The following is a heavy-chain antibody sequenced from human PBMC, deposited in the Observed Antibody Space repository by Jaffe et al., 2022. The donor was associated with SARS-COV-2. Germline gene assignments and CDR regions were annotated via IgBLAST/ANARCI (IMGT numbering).Heavy chain of an antibody. V-gene: IGHV5-10-1*03. D-gene: IGHD6-13*01. CDR1: GYSFTSYW. CDR3: ARHGRLSSWYFNNWFDP. Sequence: EVQLVQSGAEVKKPGESLRISCKGSGYSFTSYWISWVRQMPGKGLEWMGRIDPSDSYTNYSPSFQGHVTISADKSISTAYLQWSSLKASDTAMYYCARHGRLSSWYFNNWFDPWGQGTLVTVSS. CDR2: IDPSDSYT. J-gene: IGHJ5*02.